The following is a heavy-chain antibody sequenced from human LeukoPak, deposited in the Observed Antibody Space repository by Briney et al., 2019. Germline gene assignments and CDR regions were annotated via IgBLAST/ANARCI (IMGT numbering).Heavy chain of an antibody. Sequence: PGGSLRLSCAASGFTFSSYAMSWVRQAPGKGLEWVSAISGSGGSTYYADSVKGRFTISRDNAKNSLYLQMNSLRAEDTALYYCAKGRGATPRYYFDYWGQGTLVTVSS. CDR1: GFTFSSYA. CDR3: AKGRGATPRYYFDY. J-gene: IGHJ4*02. CDR2: ISGSGGST. V-gene: IGHV3-23*01. D-gene: IGHD5-24*01.